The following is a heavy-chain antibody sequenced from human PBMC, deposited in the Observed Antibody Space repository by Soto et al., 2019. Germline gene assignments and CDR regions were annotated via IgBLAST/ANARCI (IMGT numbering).Heavy chain of an antibody. CDR1: GGTFSSYA. J-gene: IGHJ6*02. CDR2: IIPIFGTA. V-gene: IGHV1-69*13. Sequence: SVKVSCKASGGTFSSYAISWVRQAPGQGLEWMGGIIPIFGTANYAQKFQGRVTITADESTSTAYMELSSLRSEDTAVYYCASDVMTTVTDYYYYGMDVWGQGTTVTV. D-gene: IGHD4-4*01. CDR3: ASDVMTTVTDYYYYGMDV.